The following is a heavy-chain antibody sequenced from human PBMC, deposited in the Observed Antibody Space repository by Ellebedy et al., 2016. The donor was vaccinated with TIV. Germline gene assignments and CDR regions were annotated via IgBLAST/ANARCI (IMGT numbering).Heavy chain of an antibody. CDR1: GFSFSSYA. Sequence: GGSLRLXCVASGFSFSSYAMSWVRLAPGKGLEWVSGVSGSGATTYYADSVKGRFSISRDSSKNTLFLQMNNLTADDTAVYYCATGSPYASGNSRVCWLDPWGQGTLVTVSS. CDR2: VSGSGATT. J-gene: IGHJ5*02. CDR3: ATGSPYASGNSRVCWLDP. V-gene: IGHV3-23*01. D-gene: IGHD3-10*01.